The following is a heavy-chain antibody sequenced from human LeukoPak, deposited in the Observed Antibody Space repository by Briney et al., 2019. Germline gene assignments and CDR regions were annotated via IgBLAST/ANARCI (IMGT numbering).Heavy chain of an antibody. CDR1: GFTFSSYA. CDR2: ISYDGSNK. Sequence: GGSLRLSCAASGFTFSSYAMHWVRQAPGKGLEWLAVISYDGSNKYNADSVKGRFTISRDNSKNTLYLQMNSLRTEDTAVYYCARAPSPITAAGTFDYWGQGTLVTVSS. V-gene: IGHV3-30*14. CDR3: ARAPSPITAAGTFDY. D-gene: IGHD6-13*01. J-gene: IGHJ4*02.